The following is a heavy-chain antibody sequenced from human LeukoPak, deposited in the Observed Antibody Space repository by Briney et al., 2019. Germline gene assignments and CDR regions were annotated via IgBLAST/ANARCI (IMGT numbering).Heavy chain of an antibody. V-gene: IGHV4-34*01. D-gene: IGHD6-13*01. CDR3: ARGFPSIAAAGTRRYFDY. CDR1: GGSFSGYY. Sequence: SETLSLTCAVYGGSFSGYYWSWLRQPPGKGLEWIGEINHSGSTNYNPSLKSRVTISVDTSKNQFSLKLSSVTAADTAVYYCARGFPSIAAAGTRRYFDYWGQGTLVTVSS. CDR2: INHSGST. J-gene: IGHJ4*02.